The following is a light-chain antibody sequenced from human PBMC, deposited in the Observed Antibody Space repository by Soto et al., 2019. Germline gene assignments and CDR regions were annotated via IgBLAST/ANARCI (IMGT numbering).Light chain of an antibody. CDR2: WAS. Sequence: DIVMTQSPDSLAVSLGERATINCKSSQSVLYSSNNRNYLAWYQQKPGQPPKLLLYWASTRESGVPDRFSGSGSGTDFTLTISSLQAEDVAVYYCHQYYSTFQTFGQGTKVEIK. CDR1: QSVLYSSNNRNY. CDR3: HQYYSTFQT. V-gene: IGKV4-1*01. J-gene: IGKJ1*01.